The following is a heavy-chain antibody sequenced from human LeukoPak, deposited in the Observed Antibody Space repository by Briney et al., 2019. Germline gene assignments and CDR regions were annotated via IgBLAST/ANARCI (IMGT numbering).Heavy chain of an antibody. V-gene: IGHV4-39*01. CDR1: GGSISNSSYY. CDR3: ARRNAHSSGWYYARIGNWLDP. D-gene: IGHD6-19*01. Sequence: SETLSLTCTVSGGSISNSSYYWGWLRQPPGKGLEGIGSIYYSGSTYYNPSLKSPVTISVDTYKNQFSLKLSVTAADTAVYYCARRNAHSSGWYYARIGNWLDPWGQKTLVTVSS. CDR2: IYYSGST. J-gene: IGHJ5*02.